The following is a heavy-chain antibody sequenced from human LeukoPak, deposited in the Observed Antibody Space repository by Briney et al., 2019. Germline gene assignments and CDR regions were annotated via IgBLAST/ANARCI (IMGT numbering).Heavy chain of an antibody. V-gene: IGHV3-23*01. J-gene: IGHJ3*02. D-gene: IGHD3-10*01. Sequence: GGSLRLSCAASGFTFSSYAMSWVRQAPGKGLEWVSAISGSGGSTCYADSVKGRITISRDNSKSTLYLQMNSLRAEDTAVYYCAKSGFGPESDAFDIWGQGTMVTVSS. CDR3: AKSGFGPESDAFDI. CDR1: GFTFSSYA. CDR2: ISGSGGST.